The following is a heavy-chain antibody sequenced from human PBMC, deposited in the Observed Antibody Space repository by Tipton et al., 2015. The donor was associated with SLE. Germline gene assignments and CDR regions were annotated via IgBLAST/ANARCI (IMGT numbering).Heavy chain of an antibody. D-gene: IGHD2-21*01. Sequence: SLRLSCAASGFTVSSNYMSWVRQAPGKGLEWVSVIYSGGSTYYADTVKGRFTISRDNSKNTLYLQMNSLRAEDTAVYYCARDRPLSYCGGDCLDAFDIWGQATMVTVSS. CDR3: ARDRPLSYCGGDCLDAFDI. V-gene: IGHV3-66*02. CDR1: GFTVSSNY. J-gene: IGHJ3*02. CDR2: IYSGGST.